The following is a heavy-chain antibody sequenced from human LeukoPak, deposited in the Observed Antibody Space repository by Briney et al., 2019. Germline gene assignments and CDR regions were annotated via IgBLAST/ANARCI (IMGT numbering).Heavy chain of an antibody. V-gene: IGHV4-59*12. Sequence: PSETLSLTCSVSGDSISYFYWSWIRQPPGKGLEWIGNIYYSGSANYNPSLQSRVIISVDTSKIHFSLRLSSVTAADTAVYFCARIPAAGSMGWFDPWGQGTLVTVSS. J-gene: IGHJ5*02. CDR2: IYYSGSA. CDR3: ARIPAAGSMGWFDP. CDR1: GDSISYFY. D-gene: IGHD6-13*01.